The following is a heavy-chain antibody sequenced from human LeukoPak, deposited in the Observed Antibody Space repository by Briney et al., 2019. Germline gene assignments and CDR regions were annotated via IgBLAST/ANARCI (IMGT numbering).Heavy chain of an antibody. V-gene: IGHV3-23*01. CDR2: ISGSGGST. CDR1: GFPFSDDW. J-gene: IGHJ4*01. D-gene: IGHD4-23*01. CDR3: AKYGGNSGY. Sequence: PGGSLRLSCAASGFPFSDDWMSWVRQAPGKGLEWVSAISGSGGSTYYADSVKGRFTISRDNSKNTLYLQMNSVRAEDTAVYYCAKYGGNSGYWGHGTLVTVSS.